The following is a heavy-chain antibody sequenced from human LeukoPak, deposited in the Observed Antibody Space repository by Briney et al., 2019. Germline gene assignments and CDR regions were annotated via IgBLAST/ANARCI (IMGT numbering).Heavy chain of an antibody. J-gene: IGHJ5*02. Sequence: SETLSLTCTVSDYSISSGYYWGWIRQPPGKGLEWIGSIYHSGSTFYNPSLKSRVTISVDTSKNQFSLMLNSVTAADTAVYYCARVPHGETVFGVVLYWFDPWGQGTLATVSS. CDR3: ARVPHGETVFGVVLYWFDP. D-gene: IGHD3-3*01. CDR1: DYSISSGYY. V-gene: IGHV4-38-2*02. CDR2: IYHSGST.